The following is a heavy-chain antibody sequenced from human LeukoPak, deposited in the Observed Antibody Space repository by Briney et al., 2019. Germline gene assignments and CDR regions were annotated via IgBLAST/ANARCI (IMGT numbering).Heavy chain of an antibody. J-gene: IGHJ4*02. CDR1: GFTFSSYA. CDR2: ISYDGSNK. V-gene: IGHV3-30-3*01. Sequence: GGSLRLSCAVSGFTFSSYAMHWVRQAPGKGLEWVAVISYDGSNKYYADSVKGRFTISRDNSKNTLYLQMNSLRAEDTAVYYCASGMYYYDSSGAFDYWGQGTLVTVSS. CDR3: ASGMYYYDSSGAFDY. D-gene: IGHD3-22*01.